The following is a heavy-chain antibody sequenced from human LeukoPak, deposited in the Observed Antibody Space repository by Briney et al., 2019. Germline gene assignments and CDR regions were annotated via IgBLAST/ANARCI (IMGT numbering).Heavy chain of an antibody. CDR2: IYYSGST. CDR1: GGSISSGGYY. CDR3: ARWGDYSYGFYQLHSYFDY. V-gene: IGHV4-31*03. Sequence: PSETLSLTCTVSGGSISSGGYYWSWIRRHPGKGLEGIGYIYYSGSTYYNPSLKSRVTISVDTSKNQFSLKLSSVTAADTGVYYCARWGDYSYGFYQLHSYFDYWGQGTLVTVSS. J-gene: IGHJ4*02. D-gene: IGHD5-18*01.